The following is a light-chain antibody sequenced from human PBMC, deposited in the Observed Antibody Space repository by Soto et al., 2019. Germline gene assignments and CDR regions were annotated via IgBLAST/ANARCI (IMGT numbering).Light chain of an antibody. J-gene: IGKJ2*01. CDR1: QSVSSSY. V-gene: IGKV3-20*01. CDR2: GAS. Sequence: IILTQSPATLSLSPGDRATLSCRASQSVSSSYLAWYQHKPGQAPRLLIYGASSRATGIPDRFSGSGSGTDFTLTISRLEPEDFAVYYCQQYGSSPPYTFGQGTKVDI. CDR3: QQYGSSPPYT.